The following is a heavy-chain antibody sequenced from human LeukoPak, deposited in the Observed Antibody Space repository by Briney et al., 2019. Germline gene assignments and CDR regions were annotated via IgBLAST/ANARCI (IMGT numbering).Heavy chain of an antibody. J-gene: IGHJ4*02. D-gene: IGHD4-17*01. CDR3: ACLRGPSDY. CDR2: IRYDGSKK. Sequence: TGGSLRLSCAASGFTFTSYGIHWVRQAPGKGLEWVAFIRYDGSKKYYADSVKGRFTISRDNTKNSLYLQMDSLTADDTAVYFCACLRGPSDYWGQGTLVTVSS. CDR1: GFTFTSYG. V-gene: IGHV3-30*02.